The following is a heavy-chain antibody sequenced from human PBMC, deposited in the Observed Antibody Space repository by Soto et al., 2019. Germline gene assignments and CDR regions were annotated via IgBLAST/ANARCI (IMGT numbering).Heavy chain of an antibody. CDR3: TRDRGRRYNDGRGYYYSAY. CDR2: FIPIFGTT. V-gene: IGHV1-69*01. CDR1: GGTFSSYA. Sequence: QVHLVQSGAEVKKPGSSVKVSCKASGGTFSSYAISWVRQAPGQGLEWMGGFIPIFGTTNYAQKFQGRVTITADESMSTAYMELSSLRSEDTAVYYCTRDRGRRYNDGRGYYYSAYWGQGTLVTVSS. D-gene: IGHD3-22*01. J-gene: IGHJ4*02.